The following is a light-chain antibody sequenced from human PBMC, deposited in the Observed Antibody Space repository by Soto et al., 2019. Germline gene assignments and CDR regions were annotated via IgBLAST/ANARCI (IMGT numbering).Light chain of an antibody. Sequence: SYELTQPPSVSVAPGKTARITCGGKNIGRKRVHWYQQKPGQAPVLVIYYDSDRPSGIPERFSGSNSGNTATLTISRVEAGDEADYYCQVWDSSSDHPVFGGGTKVTVL. CDR3: QVWDSSSDHPV. V-gene: IGLV3-21*04. J-gene: IGLJ2*01. CDR2: YDS. CDR1: NIGRKR.